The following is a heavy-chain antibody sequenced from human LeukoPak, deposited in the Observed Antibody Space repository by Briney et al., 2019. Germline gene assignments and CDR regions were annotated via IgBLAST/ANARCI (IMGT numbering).Heavy chain of an antibody. V-gene: IGHV3-21*01. D-gene: IGHD1-26*01. CDR1: GFSFSSYN. J-gene: IGHJ6*03. CDR2: ITTSSSYT. Sequence: GGSLRLSSEASGFSFSSYNMDWVRQTPGKGLEWISSITTSSSYTFYADSVKGRFTISRDNARSSLYLQMNSLTAEDTAVYYCARDPYSGAYGDTYYYYMDVWGKGTTVTISS. CDR3: ARDPYSGAYGDTYYYYMDV.